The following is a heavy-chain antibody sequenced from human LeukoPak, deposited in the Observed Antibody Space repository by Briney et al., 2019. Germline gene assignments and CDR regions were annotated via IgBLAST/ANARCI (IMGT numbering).Heavy chain of an antibody. CDR2: ISTSGST. Sequence: PSQTLSLTCTVSGGAISSVSYSWSWIRQPPGKGLEWIGRISTSGSTNSKPSPKSRDTISVDTSKNQFSLKLSSVTAADTAVYYCARANLYSLSYMDVWDKGTTVTVSS. J-gene: IGHJ6*03. D-gene: IGHD2-21*01. V-gene: IGHV4-61*02. CDR3: ARANLYSLSYMDV. CDR1: GGAISSVSYS.